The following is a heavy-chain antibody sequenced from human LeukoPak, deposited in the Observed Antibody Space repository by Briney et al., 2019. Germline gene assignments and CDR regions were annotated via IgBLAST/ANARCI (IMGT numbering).Heavy chain of an antibody. CDR2: INPNSGST. CDR1: GYTLTELS. D-gene: IGHD6-19*01. Sequence: GASVKVSCKVSGYTLTELSMHWVRQAPGQGLEWMGWINPNSGSTNYAQKFQGRVTMTRDTSISTAYMELSRLRSDDTAVYYCARGAEAVAGTGGTDSWGQGTLVTVSS. J-gene: IGHJ4*02. V-gene: IGHV1-2*02. CDR3: ARGAEAVAGTGGTDS.